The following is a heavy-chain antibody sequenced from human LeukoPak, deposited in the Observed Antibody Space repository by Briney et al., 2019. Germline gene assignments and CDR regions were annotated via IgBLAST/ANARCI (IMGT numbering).Heavy chain of an antibody. V-gene: IGHV4-34*01. CDR2: VYHSGST. CDR3: ASGLAESGDCSGGSCYSGAYYFDY. CDR1: LGSLSVYY. Sequence: SETLSLTYAVYLGSLSVYYWSWMPQPPGKGLECSGEVYHSGSTKYNPSLKSRVTISVDTSKTKFSLNLSSVTAADTAAYYCASGLAESGDCSGGSCYSGAYYFDYWGQGTLVTVSS. J-gene: IGHJ4*02. D-gene: IGHD2-15*01.